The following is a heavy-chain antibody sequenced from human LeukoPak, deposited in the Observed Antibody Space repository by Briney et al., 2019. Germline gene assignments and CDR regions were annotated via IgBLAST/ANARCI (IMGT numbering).Heavy chain of an antibody. CDR1: GFTFSNYA. V-gene: IGHV3-23*01. J-gene: IGHJ4*02. CDR3: AKAGIAVPATPEY. D-gene: IGHD6-19*01. CDR2: ISSSGGTT. Sequence: GGSLRLSCAASGFTFSNYAMNWVRQAPGKGLEWVSVISSSGGTTYYSDSVRGRFIISRDNSKNTLYLQMNSLRAEDTAVYYCAKAGIAVPATPEYCGQGTQVTVSS.